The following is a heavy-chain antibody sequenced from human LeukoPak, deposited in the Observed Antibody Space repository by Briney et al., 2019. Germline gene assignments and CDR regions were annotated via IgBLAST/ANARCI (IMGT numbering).Heavy chain of an antibody. CDR1: GGSINSETHY. D-gene: IGHD3-3*01. J-gene: IGHJ4*02. CDR3: ARASWSDFFSDY. Sequence: PSQTLSLTCSVSGGSINSETHYWAWIRQSPGKGLEWIAYIYRTGVTYPSPSLRSRVSMSIYTSKNQFSLNLSSVTAADSAIYFCARASWSDFFSDYWGQGTLLTVSS. CDR2: IYRTGVT. V-gene: IGHV4-31*03.